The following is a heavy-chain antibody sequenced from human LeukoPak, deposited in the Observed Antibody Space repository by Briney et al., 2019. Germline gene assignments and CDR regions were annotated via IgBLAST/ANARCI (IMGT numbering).Heavy chain of an antibody. CDR1: GYSFTSYW. D-gene: IGHD3-10*01. Sequence: GESLKISCKGSGYSFTSYWIGWVRQMPGKGLEWMGIIYPGDSDTRYSPSFQGQVTISADKSISTAYLQWGSLKASDTAMYYCARTMVRGVKGGNWFDPWGQGTLVTVSS. CDR3: ARTMVRGVKGGNWFDP. V-gene: IGHV5-51*01. J-gene: IGHJ5*02. CDR2: IYPGDSDT.